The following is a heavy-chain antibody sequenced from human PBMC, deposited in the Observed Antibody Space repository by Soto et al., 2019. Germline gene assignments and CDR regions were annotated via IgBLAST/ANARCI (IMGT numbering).Heavy chain of an antibody. CDR1: GGTFSSYA. Sequence: LVKVSCKASGGTFSSYAISWVRQAPGQGREWQGGLIPTFGTANYARKFQGRVTICADESTSTAYMELSSLRSEDTAVYYCASTPRSYGDYERGTDYWGQGTLVTVSS. CDR3: ASTPRSYGDYERGTDY. D-gene: IGHD4-17*01. CDR2: LIPTFGTA. J-gene: IGHJ4*02. V-gene: IGHV1-69*13.